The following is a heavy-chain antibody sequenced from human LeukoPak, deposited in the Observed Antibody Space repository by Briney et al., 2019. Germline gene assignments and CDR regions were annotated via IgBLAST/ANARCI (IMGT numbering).Heavy chain of an antibody. D-gene: IGHD5-24*01. V-gene: IGHV1-2*02. CDR1: GYTFTGYY. Sequence: GASVKVSCKASGYTFTGYYMHWVRQAPGQGLEWMGWINPNSGGTNYAQKFQGRVTMTRDTSISTAYTELSRLRSDDTAVYYCARAWGRDGYVYDAFDIWGQGTMVTVSS. J-gene: IGHJ3*02. CDR3: ARAWGRDGYVYDAFDI. CDR2: INPNSGGT.